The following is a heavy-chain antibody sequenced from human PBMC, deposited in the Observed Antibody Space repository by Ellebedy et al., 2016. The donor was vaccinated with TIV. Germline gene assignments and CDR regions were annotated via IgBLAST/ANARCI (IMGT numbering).Heavy chain of an antibody. D-gene: IGHD4-17*01. Sequence: GGSLRLSCAASGFSFRSYWMSWVRQAPGKGLEWVAHINQDGSDKYYVDSVRGQLTISRDNAKNSLYLQMNSLRAEDTAVYYCATDGSYGDYRSPAHAFEKWGQGTMVIVSS. V-gene: IGHV3-7*01. CDR1: GFSFRSYW. J-gene: IGHJ3*02. CDR2: INQDGSDK. CDR3: ATDGSYGDYRSPAHAFEK.